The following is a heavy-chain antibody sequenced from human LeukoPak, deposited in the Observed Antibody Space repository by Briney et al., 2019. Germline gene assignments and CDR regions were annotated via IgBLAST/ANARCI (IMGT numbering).Heavy chain of an antibody. CDR3: ASLVNMAGMIFFDI. V-gene: IGHV4-30-4*01. J-gene: IGHJ3*02. CDR1: GGSISSGDYY. CDR2: IYCSGST. D-gene: IGHD6-19*01. Sequence: SETLSLTCTVSGGSISSGDYYWSWIRQPPGKGLEWIGYIYCSGSTYYNPSLKSRVTISVDTSKNQFSLKLSSVTAADTAVYYCASLVNMAGMIFFDIWGQGTMVTVSS.